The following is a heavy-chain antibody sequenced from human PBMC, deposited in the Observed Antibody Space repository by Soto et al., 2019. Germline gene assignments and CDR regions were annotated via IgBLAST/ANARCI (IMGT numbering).Heavy chain of an antibody. D-gene: IGHD3-22*01. CDR3: ARGGAVTMIVVAPGAFDI. Sequence: AAVKVSCQDSGYTFNNYDIDWVRQATGQVLEGMGWVNPNSGNTGYAQKFQGRVTMTRNTSISTAYMELSSLRSEDTAVYYCARGGAVTMIVVAPGAFDIWGQGTMVTVSS. CDR2: VNPNSGNT. CDR1: GYTFNNYD. V-gene: IGHV1-8*01. J-gene: IGHJ3*02.